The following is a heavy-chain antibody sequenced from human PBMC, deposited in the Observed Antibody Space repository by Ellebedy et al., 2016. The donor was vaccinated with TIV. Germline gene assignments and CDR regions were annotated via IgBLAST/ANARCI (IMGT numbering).Heavy chain of an antibody. CDR3: ARAGEPTVTTGGHDY. CDR1: GFTFNSYL. CDR2: IMKDGSEK. J-gene: IGHJ4*02. V-gene: IGHV3-7*04. Sequence: GESLKISXAASGFTFNSYLMNWVRQAPGKGLEWVANIMKDGSEKYYVDGVKGRFTISRDNAKNSLYLQMNSLRAEDTAVYYCARAGEPTVTTGGHDYWGQGTLVTVSS. D-gene: IGHD4-17*01.